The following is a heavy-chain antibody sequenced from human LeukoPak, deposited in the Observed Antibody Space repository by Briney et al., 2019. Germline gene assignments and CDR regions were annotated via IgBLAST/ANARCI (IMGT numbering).Heavy chain of an antibody. CDR3: ARDGAGGYYYGSGSMDV. CDR1: GFTFSSYG. J-gene: IGHJ6*02. CDR2: IWYDGSNK. D-gene: IGHD3-10*01. Sequence: GRSLRLSCAASGFTFSSYGMHWVRQAPGKGLEWVAVIWYDGSNKYYADSVKGRFTISRDNSKNTLYLQMNSLRAEDTAVYYCARDGAGGYYYGSGSMDVWGQGTTVTVSS. V-gene: IGHV3-33*01.